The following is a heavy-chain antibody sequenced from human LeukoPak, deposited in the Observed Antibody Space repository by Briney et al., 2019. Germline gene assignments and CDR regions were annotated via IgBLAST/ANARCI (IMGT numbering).Heavy chain of an antibody. CDR1: GGAISSYF. CDR2: IYTGGST. J-gene: IGHJ4*02. CDR3: ARAPVGYDSSGYYYLDY. V-gene: IGHV4-4*07. D-gene: IGHD3-22*01. Sequence: SETLSLTCTVSGGAISSYFWSWIRQPAGKGLEWIGRIYTGGSTNYNPSLKSRVTMSVDTSKNQISLKLSSVTAADTAVYYCARAPVGYDSSGYYYLDYWGQGTLVTVSS.